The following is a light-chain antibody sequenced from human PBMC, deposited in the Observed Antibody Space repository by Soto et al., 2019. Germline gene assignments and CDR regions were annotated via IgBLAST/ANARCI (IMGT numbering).Light chain of an antibody. CDR2: GAS. V-gene: IGKV3-20*01. J-gene: IGKJ5*01. Sequence: EIVLTQSPGTLSLSPGERATLSCRASQSVSSSYLAWYQHKPGQAPRLLIYGASNRATGIPDRFSGRGSGTDFTLTISGLQSEDSAVYFCQQYNNWPFSFGQGTRLEIK. CDR3: QQYNNWPFS. CDR1: QSVSSSY.